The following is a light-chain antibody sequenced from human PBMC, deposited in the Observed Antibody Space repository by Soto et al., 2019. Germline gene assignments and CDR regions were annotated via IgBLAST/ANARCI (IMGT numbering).Light chain of an antibody. J-gene: IGKJ1*01. Sequence: IVLTQCPATLSLSPGKRATLSCRASQSVSSSYLAWYQQKPGQAPRLLIYGASSRATGIPDRFSGSGSGTDFTLTISRLEPEDFAVYYCQQYGSSRTFGQGTKVDIK. CDR1: QSVSSSY. CDR3: QQYGSSRT. CDR2: GAS. V-gene: IGKV3-20*01.